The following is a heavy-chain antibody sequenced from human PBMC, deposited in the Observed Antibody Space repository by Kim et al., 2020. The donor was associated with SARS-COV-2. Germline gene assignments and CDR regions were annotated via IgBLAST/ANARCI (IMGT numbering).Heavy chain of an antibody. Sequence: GGSLRLSCAASGFTFSSYDMHWVRQATGKGLEWVSAIGTAGDTYYPGSVKGRFTISRENAKNSLYLQMNSLRAGDTAVYYCARGLRAGTTGRWFDPWGQGTLVTVSS. CDR2: IGTAGDT. CDR1: GFTFSSYD. V-gene: IGHV3-13*04. D-gene: IGHD1-7*01. J-gene: IGHJ5*02. CDR3: ARGLRAGTTGRWFDP.